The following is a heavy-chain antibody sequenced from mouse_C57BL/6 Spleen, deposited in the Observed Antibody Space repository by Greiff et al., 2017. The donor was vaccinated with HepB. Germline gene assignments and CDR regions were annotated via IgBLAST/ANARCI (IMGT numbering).Heavy chain of an antibody. CDR3: ARDTSGPSFDY. CDR1: GFTFSSYA. D-gene: IGHD4-1*01. Sequence: DVHLVESGGGLVKPGGSLKLSCAASGFTFSSYAMSWVRQTPEKRLEWVATISDGGSYTYYPDNVKGRFTISRDNAKNNLYLQMSHLKSEDTAMYYCARDTSGPSFDYWGQGTTLTVSS. V-gene: IGHV5-4*01. J-gene: IGHJ2*01. CDR2: ISDGGSYT.